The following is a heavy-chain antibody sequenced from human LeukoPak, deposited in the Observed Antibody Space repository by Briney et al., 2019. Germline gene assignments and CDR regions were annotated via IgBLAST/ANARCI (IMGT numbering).Heavy chain of an antibody. J-gene: IGHJ4*02. V-gene: IGHV3-23*01. CDR1: GFTFNYYD. CDR3: ARHDSFIPY. CDR2: ISDNEGST. D-gene: IGHD5-18*01. Sequence: GGSLRLSCAASGFTFNYYDMSWVRQAPGKGLEWVSGISDNEGSTYYTDSVKGRFTISRDNTKNTVYLQMNNLRPDDTAVYFCARHDSFIPYWGQGTLVTVSS.